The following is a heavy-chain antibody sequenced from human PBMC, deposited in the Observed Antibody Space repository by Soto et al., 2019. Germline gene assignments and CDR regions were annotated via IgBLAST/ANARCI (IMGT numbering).Heavy chain of an antibody. Sequence: PGESLKSSCKGSGYSFTNSWIGWVRQMPGKGLEWMGIIYPGDSDTRYSPSFQGQVTISADKSISTAYLQWRSLKASDTAMYYCARLRDNYFDSWGQGTLVTVSS. J-gene: IGHJ4*02. CDR1: GYSFTNSW. V-gene: IGHV5-51*01. CDR2: IYPGDSDT. CDR3: ARLRDNYFDS.